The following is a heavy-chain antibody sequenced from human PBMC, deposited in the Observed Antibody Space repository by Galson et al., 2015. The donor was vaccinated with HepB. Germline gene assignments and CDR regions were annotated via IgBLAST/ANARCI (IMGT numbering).Heavy chain of an antibody. D-gene: IGHD3-10*01. CDR3: ARDAKLWFGDQNYYYYYMDV. CDR1: GGSISSYY. V-gene: IGHV4-59*01. Sequence: QVQLQESGPGLVKPSQTLSLTCTVSGGSISSYYWSWIRQPPGKGLEWIGYIYYSGSTNYNPSLKSRVTISVDTSKNQFSLKLSSVTAADTAVYYCARDAKLWFGDQNYYYYYMDVWGKGTTVTVSS. CDR2: IYYSGST. J-gene: IGHJ6*03.